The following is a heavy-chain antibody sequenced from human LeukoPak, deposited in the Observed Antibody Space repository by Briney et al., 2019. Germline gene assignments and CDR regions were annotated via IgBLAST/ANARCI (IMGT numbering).Heavy chain of an antibody. V-gene: IGHV3-9*01. CDR3: ARGGIAAAGTQKNYYYYYMDV. CDR1: GFTFDDYA. J-gene: IGHJ6*03. Sequence: GGSLRLSCAASGFTFDDYAMHWVRHAPGKGLEWVSGISWNSGSIGYADSVKGRFTISRDNAKNSLYLQMNSLRAEDTALYYCARGGIAAAGTQKNYYYYYMDVWGKGTTVTVSS. CDR2: ISWNSGSI. D-gene: IGHD6-13*01.